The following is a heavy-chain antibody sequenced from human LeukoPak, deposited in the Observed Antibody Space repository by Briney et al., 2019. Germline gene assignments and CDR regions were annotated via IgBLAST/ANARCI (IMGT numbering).Heavy chain of an antibody. CDR3: AKGNAAAPFDY. Sequence: GGSLRLSCAASGFIISSYAMSWVRQAPGQCLEWISAISGGGAATYYADSVKGRFTISRDKSKNTLYLQMNSLRAEDTAVYYCAKGNAAAPFDYWGQGTLVTVSS. D-gene: IGHD2-15*01. V-gene: IGHV3-23*01. CDR2: ISGGGAAT. J-gene: IGHJ4*02. CDR1: GFIISSYA.